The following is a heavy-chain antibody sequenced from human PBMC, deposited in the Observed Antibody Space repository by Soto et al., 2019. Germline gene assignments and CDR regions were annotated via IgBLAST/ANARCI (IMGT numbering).Heavy chain of an antibody. CDR2: ISRSAGNT. V-gene: IGHV3-21*01. CDR3: ARDQVPGLDAFDI. CDR1: GFTFSSYS. J-gene: IGHJ3*02. Sequence: EVQLVESGGGLVKPGGSLRLSCAASGFTFSSYSMNWVRQAPGKGLEWVSSISRSAGNTYYADSVKGRFTISRDNAKNSMYLKMNSLRAEDTAVYYCARDQVPGLDAFDIWGQGTMVTVSS.